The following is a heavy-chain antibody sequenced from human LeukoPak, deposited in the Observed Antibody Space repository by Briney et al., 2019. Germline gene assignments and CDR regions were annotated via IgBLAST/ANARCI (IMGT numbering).Heavy chain of an antibody. J-gene: IGHJ6*02. CDR1: GFTFDDYA. V-gene: IGHV3-9*01. Sequence: GGSLRLSCAASGFTFDDYAMHWVRQAPGKGLEWVSGISWNSGSIGYADSVKGRFTISRDNAKNSLYLQLNSLRAEDTALYYCAKDKGSGSHYYYYGMDVWGQGTTVTVS. CDR3: AKDKGSGSHYYYYGMDV. D-gene: IGHD5-12*01. CDR2: ISWNSGSI.